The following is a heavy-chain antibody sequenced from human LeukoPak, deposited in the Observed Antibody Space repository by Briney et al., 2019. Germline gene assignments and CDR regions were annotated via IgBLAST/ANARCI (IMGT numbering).Heavy chain of an antibody. CDR2: LYSCGST. CDR1: GFTFSRYA. D-gene: IGHD5-24*01. Sequence: GGSLRLSCAASGFTFSRYAIHGVRQAPGKGLEWVSLLYSCGSTYYADSVKGRFTITRDHSKNTLYLQMNSLTAEDTAVYYCARTSLSGDGYKVGYFDYWGQGTLVTVSS. CDR3: ARTSLSGDGYKVGYFDY. V-gene: IGHV3-53*01. J-gene: IGHJ4*02.